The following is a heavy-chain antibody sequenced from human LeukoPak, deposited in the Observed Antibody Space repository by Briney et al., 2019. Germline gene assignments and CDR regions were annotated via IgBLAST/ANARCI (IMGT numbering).Heavy chain of an antibody. J-gene: IGHJ5*02. CDR2: IKQDGSEK. D-gene: IGHD6-13*01. CDR1: GFTFSSYW. Sequence: PGGSLRLSCAASGFTFSSYWMSWVRQAPGKGLEWVANIKQDGSEKYYVDSVKGRFTISRDNAKNSLYLQMNSLRAEDTAVYYCARDLRPYSSSWYLFDPWGQGTLVTVSS. V-gene: IGHV3-7*01. CDR3: ARDLRPYSSSWYLFDP.